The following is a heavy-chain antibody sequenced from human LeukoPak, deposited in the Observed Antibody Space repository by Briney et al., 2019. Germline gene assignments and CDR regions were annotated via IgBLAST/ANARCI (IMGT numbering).Heavy chain of an antibody. CDR1: GFTFSNNA. J-gene: IGHJ4*02. Sequence: PGGSLRLSCAASGFTFSNNAMSWVRQAPGKGLEWVSTISGSGSYTYYADSVKGRFTISRDNSKNTLYLQMNSLRAEDTAVYYCATSLVGATSYYFDYWGQGTLVTVSS. V-gene: IGHV3-23*01. D-gene: IGHD1-26*01. CDR2: ISGSGSYT. CDR3: ATSLVGATSYYFDY.